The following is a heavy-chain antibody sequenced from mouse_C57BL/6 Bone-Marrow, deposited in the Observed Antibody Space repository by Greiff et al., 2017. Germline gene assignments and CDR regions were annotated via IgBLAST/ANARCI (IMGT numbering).Heavy chain of an antibody. V-gene: IGHV1-81*01. CDR2: IYPRSGNT. J-gene: IGHJ1*03. CDR3: ARYRSPGYFDV. CDR1: GYTFTSYG. Sequence: VQLVESGAELARPGASVKLSCKASGYTFTSYGISWVKQRTGQGLEWIGEIYPRSGNTYYNEKFKGKATLTADKSSSTAYMELRSLTSEDSAVYFCARYRSPGYFDVWGTGTTVTVSS.